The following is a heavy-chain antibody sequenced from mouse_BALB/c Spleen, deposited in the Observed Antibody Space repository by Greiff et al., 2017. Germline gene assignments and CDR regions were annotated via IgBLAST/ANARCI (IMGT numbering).Heavy chain of an antibody. D-gene: IGHD2-4*01. CDR3: ARDYDGNWYVDV. Sequence: QVQLQQSGAELVRPGVSVKISCKGSGYTFTDYALHWVKQSHAKSLEWIGVISTYYGDASYNQKFKGKATMTVDKSSSTAYMELARLTSEDSAIYYCARDYDGNWYVDVWGAGTTVTVSS. V-gene: IGHV1S137*01. J-gene: IGHJ1*01. CDR1: GYTFTDYA. CDR2: ISTYYGDA.